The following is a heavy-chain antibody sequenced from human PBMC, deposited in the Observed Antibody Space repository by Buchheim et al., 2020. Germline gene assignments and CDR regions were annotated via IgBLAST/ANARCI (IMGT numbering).Heavy chain of an antibody. CDR1: GFTFSSYA. CDR2: ISGSGGST. V-gene: IGHV3-23*01. D-gene: IGHD4-17*01. Sequence: EVQLLQSGAEVKKPGESLKISCAASGFTFSSYAMSWVRQAPGKGLEWVSAISGSGGSTYYADSVKGRFTISRDNSKNTLYLQMNSLRAEDTAVYYCAKCDTTVTTLMFYWGQGTL. CDR3: AKCDTTVTTLMFY. J-gene: IGHJ4*02.